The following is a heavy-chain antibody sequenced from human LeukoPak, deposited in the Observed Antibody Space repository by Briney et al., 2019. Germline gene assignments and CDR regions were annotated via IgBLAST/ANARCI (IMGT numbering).Heavy chain of an antibody. D-gene: IGHD2-8*01. CDR2: IYYTGRA. V-gene: IGHV4-59*01. J-gene: IGHJ6*02. CDR1: VGSISGYY. Sequence: SETLSLTCTVHVGSISGYYWTWIRQPPGKGLEWIGQIYYTGRADYNPSLKSRITISVDTSKSQISLRLSSVTAADTAIYDCARFGVDYDMDVWGQGTTVTVSS. CDR3: ARFGVDYDMDV.